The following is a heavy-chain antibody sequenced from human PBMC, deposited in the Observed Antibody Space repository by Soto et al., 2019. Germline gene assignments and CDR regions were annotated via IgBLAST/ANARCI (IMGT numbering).Heavy chain of an antibody. CDR3: ATSYGSGSQAVDY. J-gene: IGHJ4*02. D-gene: IGHD3-10*01. Sequence: QVHLVQSGAELKKPGSSVRVSCKASGDTFNFYTINWVRQAPGLGLEWMGRTNPILSMSNSALKFQGRLSISPDKSASTAYMDLRSLRSDDTAVYYCATSYGSGSQAVDYWGQGGLVTVSS. V-gene: IGHV1-69*02. CDR1: GDTFNFYT. CDR2: TNPILSMS.